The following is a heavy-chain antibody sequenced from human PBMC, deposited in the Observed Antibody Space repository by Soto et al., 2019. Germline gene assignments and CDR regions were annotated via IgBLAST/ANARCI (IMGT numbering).Heavy chain of an antibody. D-gene: IGHD6-6*01. J-gene: IGHJ4*02. V-gene: IGHV1-46*03. CDR3: TRGLASGAY. CDR1: GYIFTNFY. Sequence: QVQLVQPGAEVKKPGASVKFSCKASGYIFTNFYIHWVRQAPGQGLEWIGIINPNGGSTNYAQNCQGRVTMTRDTSTRTVYMDLSSLRSEVTAVYYCTRGLASGAYWGQGTLITVSS. CDR2: INPNGGST.